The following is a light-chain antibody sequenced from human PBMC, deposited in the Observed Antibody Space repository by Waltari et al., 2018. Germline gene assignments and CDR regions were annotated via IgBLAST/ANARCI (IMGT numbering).Light chain of an antibody. V-gene: IGLV1-47*01. J-gene: IGLJ3*02. Sequence: QSVLTQPPSASGTPGQRVTIPCSGSRSNIGHNNVYWYQQPPGPAPKLCIYRNNRRASGVPDRYSGSKSGTSVSLAFSGLRSEDEADYYCAAWDDSLSAWVFGGGTKLTVL. CDR2: RNN. CDR1: RSNIGHNN. CDR3: AAWDDSLSAWV.